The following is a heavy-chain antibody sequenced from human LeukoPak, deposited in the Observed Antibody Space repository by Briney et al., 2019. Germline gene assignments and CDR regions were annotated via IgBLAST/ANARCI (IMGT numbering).Heavy chain of an antibody. CDR3: ARFVVVPASDSFDI. V-gene: IGHV4-34*01. CDR2: ANYSGST. D-gene: IGHD2-21*02. J-gene: IGHJ3*02. CDR1: GGSFSAYY. Sequence: SETLSLTCAVYGGSFSAYYWSWIRQPPGKGLEWIGEANYSGSTNYNPSLKSRVTISVDTSKNQFSLKLTSVTAADTAVYYCARFVVVPASDSFDIWGQGTMVTVSS.